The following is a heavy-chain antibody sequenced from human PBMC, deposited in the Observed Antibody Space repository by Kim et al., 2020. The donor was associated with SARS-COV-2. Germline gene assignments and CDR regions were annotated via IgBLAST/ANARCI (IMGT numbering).Heavy chain of an antibody. Sequence: HRGSTNYHPALKSRVTISVDTSKNQFSLKLGSVTAADTAVYYCARFELDYWGQGTLVTVSS. J-gene: IGHJ4*02. D-gene: IGHD3-10*01. CDR3: ARFELDY. V-gene: IGHV4-34*01. CDR2: HRGST.